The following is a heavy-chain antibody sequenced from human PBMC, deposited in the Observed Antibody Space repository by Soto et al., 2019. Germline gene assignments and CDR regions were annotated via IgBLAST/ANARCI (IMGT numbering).Heavy chain of an antibody. V-gene: IGHV2-5*02. CDR2: IYWDDDQ. D-gene: IGHD5-12*01. J-gene: IGHJ4*02. Sequence: QITLKESGPTLVKPTQTLTLTCTFSGFSLDTSGVGVGWIRQAPGEALEWLGVIYWDDDQRYSPALRNRLNHTQSTPKNQGVLTMTNMNPVDAGTYYCARRRIYNGYDSWGQGTLVTVSS. CDR3: ARRRIYNGYDS. CDR1: GFSLDTSGVG.